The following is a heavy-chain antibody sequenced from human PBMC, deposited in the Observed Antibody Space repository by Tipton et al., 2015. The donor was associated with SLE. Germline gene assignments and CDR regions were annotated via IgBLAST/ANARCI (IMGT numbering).Heavy chain of an antibody. D-gene: IGHD1-14*01. V-gene: IGHV4-61*05. J-gene: IGHJ6*02. CDR1: GGSISDSSHY. CDR3: VRQPPGGGPGYQYDMDV. CDR2: IYYSGST. Sequence: TLSLTCTVSGGSISDSSHYWVWIRQSPGRGLEWIGYIYYSGSTNYNPSLKSRVTISVDTSKNQFSLKLSSVTAADTAVYYCVRQPPGGGPGYQYDMDVWGQGTAVTVSS.